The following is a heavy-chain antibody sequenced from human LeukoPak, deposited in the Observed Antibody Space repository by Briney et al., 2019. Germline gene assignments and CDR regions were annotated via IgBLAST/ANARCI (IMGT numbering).Heavy chain of an antibody. Sequence: GGSLRLSCAASGFTFDDYAMHWVRNDPGRGLELVSLISGDGGSTYYADSVKSRFTIYRDNSKNSLYLQMNSLRTEDTALYYCAKDPRRAKFGGLYYYYGLDVWGQGTTVTVSS. CDR3: AKDPRRAKFGGLYYYYGLDV. D-gene: IGHD3-10*01. J-gene: IGHJ6*02. CDR1: GFTFDDYA. CDR2: ISGDGGST. V-gene: IGHV3-43*02.